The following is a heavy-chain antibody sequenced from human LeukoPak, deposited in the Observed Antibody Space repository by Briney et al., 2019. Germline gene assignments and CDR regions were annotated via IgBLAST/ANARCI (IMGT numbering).Heavy chain of an antibody. CDR3: ARVAPYCSSTSCYFYYYYYYMDV. V-gene: IGHV3-21*01. CDR2: ISSSSSYI. D-gene: IGHD2-2*01. J-gene: IGHJ6*03. CDR1: GFTFSNYE. Sequence: PGGSLRLSCAASGFTFSNYEMNWVRQAPGKGLEWVSSISSSSSYIYYADSVKGRFTISRDNAKNSLYLQMNSLRADDTAVYYCARVAPYCSSTSCYFYYYYYYMDVWGKGTTVTVSS.